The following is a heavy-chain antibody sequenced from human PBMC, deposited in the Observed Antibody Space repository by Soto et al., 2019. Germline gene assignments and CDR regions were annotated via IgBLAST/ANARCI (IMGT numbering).Heavy chain of an antibody. CDR3: ARGVDCSGGSCYGAFDI. J-gene: IGHJ3*02. CDR2: IIPILGIA. D-gene: IGHD2-15*01. V-gene: IGHV1-69*02. Sequence: QVQLVQSGAEVKKSGSSVKVSCKASGGTFSSYTISWVRQAPGQGLEWMGRIIPILGIANYAQKFQGRVTITADKSTSTAYMELSSLRSEDTAVYYCARGVDCSGGSCYGAFDIWGQGTMVTVSS. CDR1: GGTFSSYT.